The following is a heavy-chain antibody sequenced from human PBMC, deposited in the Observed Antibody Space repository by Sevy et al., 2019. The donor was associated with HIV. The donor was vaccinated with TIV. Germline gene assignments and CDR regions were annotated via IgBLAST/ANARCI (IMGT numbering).Heavy chain of an antibody. CDR2: ISGSGGYT. J-gene: IGHJ6*04. CDR3: ATFLHYEFWSGPYSGMDV. Sequence: GGSLRLSCAASGFTFSSYAMSWVRQAPGKGLEWVSAISGSGGYTYYAASVKGRFTISRDNSKNTLYLQMHSLRAEDTAVYYCATFLHYEFWSGPYSGMDVWGKGTTVTVSS. D-gene: IGHD3-3*01. V-gene: IGHV3-23*01. CDR1: GFTFSSYA.